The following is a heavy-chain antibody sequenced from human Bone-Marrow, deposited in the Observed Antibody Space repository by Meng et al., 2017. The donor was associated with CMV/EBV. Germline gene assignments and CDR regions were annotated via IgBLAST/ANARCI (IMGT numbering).Heavy chain of an antibody. CDR3: ARQGPPRTVPPFGMDV. CDR1: GYTFTSYA. J-gene: IGHJ6*02. CDR2: SNAGNGNT. V-gene: IGHV1-3*02. D-gene: IGHD2-2*01. Sequence: ASVKVSCKASGYTFTSYAMHWVRQAPGQRLEWMGWSNAGNGNTKYSQEFQGRVTITRDTSASTAYMELSSLRSEDTAVYYCARQGPPRTVPPFGMDVWGQGTTVTVSS.